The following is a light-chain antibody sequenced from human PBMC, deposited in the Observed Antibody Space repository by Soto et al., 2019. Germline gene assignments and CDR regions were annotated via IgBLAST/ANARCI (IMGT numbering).Light chain of an antibody. Sequence: TQSQSSLSASVGDRVTITCRTSQGIDTYLAWYQQKPGRAPKLLINAASILQDGVPSRFSGSGSGTDFTLTISSLQPEDVATYYCQQLDSYLPFGQGTRLEIK. J-gene: IGKJ5*01. CDR1: QGIDTY. CDR3: QQLDSYLP. CDR2: AAS. V-gene: IGKV1-9*01.